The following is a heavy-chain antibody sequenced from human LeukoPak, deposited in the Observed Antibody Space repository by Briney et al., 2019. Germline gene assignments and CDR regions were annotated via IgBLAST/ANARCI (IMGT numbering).Heavy chain of an antibody. CDR3: ARDRGVTTAFDP. D-gene: IGHD4-11*01. CDR2: IYYSGST. V-gene: IGHV4-30-4*01. Sequence: SETLSLTCTVSGGSISSGDYYWSWIRQPPGTGLEWIGYIYYSGSTYYNPSLKSRVTISVDTSKNQFSLKLSSVTAADTAVYYCARDRGVTTAFDPWGQGTLVTVSS. CDR1: GGSISSGDYY. J-gene: IGHJ5*02.